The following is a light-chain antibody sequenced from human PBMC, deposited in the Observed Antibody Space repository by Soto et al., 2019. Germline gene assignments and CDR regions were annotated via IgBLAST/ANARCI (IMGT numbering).Light chain of an antibody. V-gene: IGKV2-28*01. Sequence: DIVMTQSPLSLPVTPGEPASISCRSSQSLLHRNGYNYLDWYLQRPGQSPQLVIYLGSNRASGVPDRFSGSGSGTDFTLKISRVEAEDVGFYYCMQALQTPLYTFGQGTKLGIK. J-gene: IGKJ2*01. CDR2: LGS. CDR3: MQALQTPLYT. CDR1: QSLLHRNGYNY.